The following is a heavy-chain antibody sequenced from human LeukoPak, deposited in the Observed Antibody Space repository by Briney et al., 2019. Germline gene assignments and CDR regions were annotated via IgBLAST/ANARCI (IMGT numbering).Heavy chain of an antibody. CDR1: GFTFSSYS. CDR2: ISSSSTTI. Sequence: GGSLRLSCAASGFTFSSYSMMWVRQAPGKGLEWVSYISSSSTTIHYADSVKGRFTISRDNSKNTLYLQMNSLRAEDTAVYYCAKEFLGITMIVVGALFDYWGQGTLVTVSS. J-gene: IGHJ4*02. CDR3: AKEFLGITMIVVGALFDY. V-gene: IGHV3-48*01. D-gene: IGHD3-22*01.